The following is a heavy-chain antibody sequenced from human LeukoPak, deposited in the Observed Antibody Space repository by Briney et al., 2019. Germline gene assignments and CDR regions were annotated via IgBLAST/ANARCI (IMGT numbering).Heavy chain of an antibody. D-gene: IGHD5-12*01. CDR2: IGSSGTRI. V-gene: IGHV3-48*04. CDR1: GFSVSGYW. CDR3: VRDRGSGDDPTSSAFDL. J-gene: IGHJ3*01. Sequence: GALRLSCAVSGFSVSGYWMTWVRQAPGQGLEWVSYIGSSGTRIFYADSVKGRFTISRDNAKNSLYLQMNSLRLEDTAVYYCVRDRGSGDDPTSSAFDLWGQGTVAIVSS.